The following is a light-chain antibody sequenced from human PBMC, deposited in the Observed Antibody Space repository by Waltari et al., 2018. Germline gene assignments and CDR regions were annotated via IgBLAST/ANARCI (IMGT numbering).Light chain of an antibody. J-gene: IGKJ1*01. CDR2: GAF. CDR1: QSVSKN. CDR3: QQYDNWPPWT. Sequence: EIVMTQSPATLSVSPGESATLSCRASQSVSKNLAWYQQKPGQGPRLLIYGAFTRATGVPARFIGSGSGTYFTLTISSMQSEDFAVYFCQQYDNWPPWTFGQGTKVEIK. V-gene: IGKV3-15*01.